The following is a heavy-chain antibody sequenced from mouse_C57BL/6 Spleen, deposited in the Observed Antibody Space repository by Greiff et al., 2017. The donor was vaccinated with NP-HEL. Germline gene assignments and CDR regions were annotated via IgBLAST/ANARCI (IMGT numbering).Heavy chain of an antibody. D-gene: IGHD2-4*01. CDR2: ISGGGGNT. CDR1: GFTFSSYT. Sequence: EVQVVESGGGLVKPGGSLELSCAASGFTFSSYTMSWVRQTPEKRLEWVATISGGGGNTYYPDSVKGRFTISRDNAKNTLYLQMSSLRSEDTALYYCARQSYDYPWFAYWGQGTLVTVSA. J-gene: IGHJ3*01. V-gene: IGHV5-9*01. CDR3: ARQSYDYPWFAY.